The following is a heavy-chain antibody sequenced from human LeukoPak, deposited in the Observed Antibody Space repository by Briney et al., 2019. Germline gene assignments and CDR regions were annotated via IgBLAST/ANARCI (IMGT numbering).Heavy chain of an antibody. Sequence: ASVKVSCKASGYTFTSYGISWVRQAPGQGLEWMGIINPSGGSTSYAQKFQGRVTMTRDTSTSTVYMELSSLRSEDTAVYYCAFGYCSSTSCSPWGQGTLVTVSS. CDR2: INPSGGST. CDR3: AFGYCSSTSCSP. J-gene: IGHJ5*02. CDR1: GYTFTSYG. V-gene: IGHV1-46*01. D-gene: IGHD2-2*03.